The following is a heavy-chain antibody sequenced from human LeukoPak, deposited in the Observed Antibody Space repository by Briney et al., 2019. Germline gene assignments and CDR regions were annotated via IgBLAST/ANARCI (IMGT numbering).Heavy chain of an antibody. D-gene: IGHD5-18*01. Sequence: PSETLSLTCAVYGGSFSGYDWSWIRQPPGKGLEWIGEINHSGSTNYNPSLKSRLTLSADTSKTQFSLRLSSVTAADTAVYYCATIKRGSIFGYFDFWGQGIKVTVSS. J-gene: IGHJ4*02. CDR1: GGSFSGYD. CDR2: INHSGST. CDR3: ATIKRGSIFGYFDF. V-gene: IGHV4-34*01.